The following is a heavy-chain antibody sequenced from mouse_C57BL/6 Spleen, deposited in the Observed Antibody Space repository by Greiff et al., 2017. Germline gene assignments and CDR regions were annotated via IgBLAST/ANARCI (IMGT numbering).Heavy chain of an antibody. V-gene: IGHV5-16*01. Sequence: EVKLMESEGGLVQPGSSMKLSCTASGFTFSDYYMAWVRQVPEKGLEWVANINYDGSSTYYLASLKSRFLISRDNAKNILYLQMSSLKSEDTATYYCAREAGYYAMDYWGQGTSVTVSS. CDR2: INYDGSST. CDR1: GFTFSDYY. J-gene: IGHJ4*01. CDR3: AREAGYYAMDY.